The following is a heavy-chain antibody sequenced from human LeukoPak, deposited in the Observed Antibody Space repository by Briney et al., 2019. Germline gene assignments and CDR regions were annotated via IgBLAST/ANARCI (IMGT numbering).Heavy chain of an antibody. Sequence: SETLSLTCTVSGGSISSGGYYWSWIRQHPGKGLEWIGTMYHSGGTYYNPSLKSRVTISVDTSKNQFSLRLSSVTAADTAMYYCARDRGADTASTDWGQGTLVTVSS. V-gene: IGHV4-39*07. CDR3: ARDRGADTASTD. CDR2: MYHSGGT. CDR1: GGSISSGGYY. D-gene: IGHD5-18*01. J-gene: IGHJ4*02.